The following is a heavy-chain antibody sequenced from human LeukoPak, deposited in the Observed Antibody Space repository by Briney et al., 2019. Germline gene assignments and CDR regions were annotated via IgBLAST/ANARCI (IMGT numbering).Heavy chain of an antibody. D-gene: IGHD4-17*01. J-gene: IGHJ4*02. CDR3: ARDPDFGENT. V-gene: IGHV1-69*05. CDR1: GYSFATYG. Sequence: GASVKVSCKTSGYSFATYGISWVRQAPGQGLEWMGGIIPMYGTTIFAPKFQGRLTINTDDSTNTGYMELTSLRSEDSAVYFCARDPDFGENTWGQGTLVIVSS. CDR2: IIPMYGTT.